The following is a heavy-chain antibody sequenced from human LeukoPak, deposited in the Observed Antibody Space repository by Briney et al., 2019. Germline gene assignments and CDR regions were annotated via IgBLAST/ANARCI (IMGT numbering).Heavy chain of an antibody. Sequence: GGSLRLSCAASGFTFDDYGMSWVRHAPGKGLEWVSGMNWNGGSTGYADSVKGRFTISRDNAKNSLYLQMNSLRAEDTALYYCARGDTTAIRDFDYWGQGTLVTVSS. J-gene: IGHJ4*02. V-gene: IGHV3-20*04. CDR3: ARGDTTAIRDFDY. CDR2: MNWNGGST. CDR1: GFTFDDYG. D-gene: IGHD2-2*02.